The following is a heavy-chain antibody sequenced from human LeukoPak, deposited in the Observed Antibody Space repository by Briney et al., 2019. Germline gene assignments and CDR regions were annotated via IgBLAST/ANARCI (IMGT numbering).Heavy chain of an antibody. D-gene: IGHD4-17*01. CDR1: GYTFTSYY. J-gene: IGHJ3*02. CDR2: INPSGGST. V-gene: IGHV1-46*01. CDR3: ARDMTTVTTSFEAFDI. Sequence: GASVKVSCKASGYTFTSYYMHWVRQAPGQGLEWMGIINPSGGSTRYAQKFQGRVTMTRDTSTSTVYMELSSLRSEDTAVYYCARDMTTVTTSFEAFDIWGQGTMVTVSS.